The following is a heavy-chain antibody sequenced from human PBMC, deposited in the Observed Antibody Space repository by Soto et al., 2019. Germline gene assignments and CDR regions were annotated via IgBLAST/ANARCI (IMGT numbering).Heavy chain of an antibody. CDR3: ARLRGYYVLDY. Sequence: NPSETLSLTCAVSGGSISSSSYYWGWIRQPPGKGLEWIGSIYYSGSTYYNPSLKSRVTISVDTSKNQFSLKLSSVTAADTAVYYCARLRGYYVLDYWGQGTLVTVSS. CDR2: IYYSGST. J-gene: IGHJ4*02. V-gene: IGHV4-39*01. D-gene: IGHD1-26*01. CDR1: GGSISSSSYY.